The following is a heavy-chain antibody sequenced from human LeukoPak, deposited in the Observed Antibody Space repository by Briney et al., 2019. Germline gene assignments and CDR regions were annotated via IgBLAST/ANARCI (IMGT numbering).Heavy chain of an antibody. D-gene: IGHD4-23*01. J-gene: IGHJ4*02. Sequence: GGSLRLSCAASGFTFSSYSMNWVRQAPGKGLEWVSSISSNSEYTYYADSVKGRFTISRDNVKKSLYLQMNSLRAEDTAMYYCARVEVITPPDHWGQGTPVTVSS. CDR2: ISSNSEYT. CDR3: ARVEVITPPDH. CDR1: GFTFSSYS. V-gene: IGHV3-21*01.